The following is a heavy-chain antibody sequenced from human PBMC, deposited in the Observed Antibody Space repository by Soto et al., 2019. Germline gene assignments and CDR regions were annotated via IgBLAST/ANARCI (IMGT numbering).Heavy chain of an antibody. CDR2: ISYDGSNK. V-gene: IGHV3-30*18. J-gene: IGHJ6*02. Sequence: QVQLVESGGGVVQPGRSLRLSCAASGFTFSSYGMHWVRQAPGKGLEWVAVISYDGSNKYYADSVKGRFTISRDNSKNXLYLQMNSLRAEDTAVYYCAKGVGDYPYYYYGMDVWGQGTTVTVSS. CDR1: GFTFSSYG. CDR3: AKGVGDYPYYYYGMDV. D-gene: IGHD4-17*01.